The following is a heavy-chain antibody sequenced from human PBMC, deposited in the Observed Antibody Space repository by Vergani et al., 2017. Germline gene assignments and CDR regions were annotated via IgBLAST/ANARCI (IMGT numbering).Heavy chain of an antibody. V-gene: IGHV3-48*01. Sequence: EVQLVESGGGLVQPGGSLRLSCAASGFNFSSYTMNWVRQAPGKGLEWISYVISSSRRQSYADSVKGRFTVSRDTAKNSLYLQMNSLRAEDTAVYYCAGPDCSGGSCYSGYWGQGTLVTVSS. CDR1: GFNFSSYT. D-gene: IGHD2-15*01. CDR3: AGPDCSGGSCYSGY. CDR2: VISSSRRQ. J-gene: IGHJ4*02.